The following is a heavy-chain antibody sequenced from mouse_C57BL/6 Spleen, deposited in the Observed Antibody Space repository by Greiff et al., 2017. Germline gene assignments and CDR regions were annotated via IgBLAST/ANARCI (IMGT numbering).Heavy chain of an antibody. J-gene: IGHJ1*03. D-gene: IGHD2-2*01. V-gene: IGHV1-15*01. Sequence: QVQLKESGAELVRPGASVTLSCKASGYTFTDYEMHWVKQTPVHGLEWIGAIDPETGGTAYNQKFKGKAILTADKSSSTAYMELRSLTSEDSAVYYCTRGDDDWYFDVWGTGTTVTVSS. CDR2: IDPETGGT. CDR1: GYTFTDYE. CDR3: TRGDDDWYFDV.